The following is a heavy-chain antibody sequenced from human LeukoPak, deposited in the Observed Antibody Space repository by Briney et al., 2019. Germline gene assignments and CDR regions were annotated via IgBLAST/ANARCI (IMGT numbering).Heavy chain of an antibody. CDR2: INPSGGST. D-gene: IGHD4-17*01. J-gene: IGHJ5*02. CDR3: ARDSNPRDYGENGWFDP. V-gene: IGHV1-46*01. Sequence: ASVKVSCKASGYTFTSYYMHWVRQAPGQGLEWMGIINPSGGSTSYAQKFQGRVTMTRDTSTSTFYMELNNLRSEDTAVYYCARDSNPRDYGENGWFDPWGQGTLVTVSS. CDR1: GYTFTSYY.